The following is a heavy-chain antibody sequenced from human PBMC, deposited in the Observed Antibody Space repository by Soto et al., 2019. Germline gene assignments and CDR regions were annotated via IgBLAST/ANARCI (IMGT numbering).Heavy chain of an antibody. J-gene: IGHJ5*02. Sequence: ASVKVSCKASGHTFTSYGISWVRQAPGQGLEWMGWISVYNGNTDYAQKFQGRVTMTTDTSTSTAYMELRSLRSDDTAVYYCATSYDSGFDPWGQGTLVTVSS. CDR2: ISVYNGNT. CDR1: GHTFTSYG. CDR3: ATSYDSGFDP. V-gene: IGHV1-18*04. D-gene: IGHD5-12*01.